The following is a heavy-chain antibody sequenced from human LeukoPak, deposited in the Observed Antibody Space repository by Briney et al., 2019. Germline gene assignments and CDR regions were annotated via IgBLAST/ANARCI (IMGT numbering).Heavy chain of an antibody. V-gene: IGHV3-30-3*01. CDR3: AREVDSPGSYYFDY. J-gene: IGHJ4*02. Sequence: ARTLTLSCPASGCTFSNYSRHWVRQAPAKGLEWVGVISYDGSNKDYADSVKGRFTISRDNSKNTLYLQMNSLRAEDTAVYYCAREVDSPGSYYFDYWGQGTLVTVSS. CDR2: ISYDGSNK. D-gene: IGHD6-19*01. CDR1: GCTFSNYS.